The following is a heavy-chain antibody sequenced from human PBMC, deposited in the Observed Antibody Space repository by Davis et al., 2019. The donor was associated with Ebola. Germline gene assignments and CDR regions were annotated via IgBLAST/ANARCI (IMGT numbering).Heavy chain of an antibody. Sequence: GGSLRLSCAASGFTFSSYSMNWVRQAPGKGLEWVSYISSSGSTIYYADSVKGRFTISRDNAKNSLYLQMNSLRAEDTAVYYCARDNEAIVVVPAAIDYWGQGTLVTVSS. CDR3: ARDNEAIVVVPAAIDY. V-gene: IGHV3-48*04. J-gene: IGHJ4*02. CDR1: GFTFSSYS. D-gene: IGHD2-2*01. CDR2: ISSSGSTI.